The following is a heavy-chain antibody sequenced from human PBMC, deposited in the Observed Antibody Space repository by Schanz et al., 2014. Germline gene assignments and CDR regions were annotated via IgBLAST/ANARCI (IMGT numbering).Heavy chain of an antibody. CDR3: AKGMGYCSGGTCYDYYYYGLDV. V-gene: IGHV3-23*01. CDR1: GFTFGSYG. D-gene: IGHD2-15*01. Sequence: PGGSLRLSCAASGFTFGSYGMSWVRQGPGKGLEWVSGISGGGGTRNYADSVKGRFTVFRDNSKNTLYLQMNSLRAEDTAVFYCAKGMGYCSGGTCYDYYYYGLDVWGQGTTVTVSS. CDR2: ISGGGGTR. J-gene: IGHJ6*02.